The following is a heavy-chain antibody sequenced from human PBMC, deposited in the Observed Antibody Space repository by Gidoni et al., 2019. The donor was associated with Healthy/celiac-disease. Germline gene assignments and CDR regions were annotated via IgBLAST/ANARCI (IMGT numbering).Heavy chain of an antibody. CDR3: ARGRTYCSSTSCYGIAALGRFDY. V-gene: IGHV1-69*01. Sequence: QVQLVQSGAEVTKPGSSGKVSCKASGVTFSSCAISWVRQAPGQGLEWMGGIIPIFGTANYAQKFKGRVTITADESTSTAYMELSSLRSEDTAVYYCARGRTYCSSTSCYGIAALGRFDYWGQGTLVTVSS. CDR2: IIPIFGTA. J-gene: IGHJ4*02. D-gene: IGHD2-2*01. CDR1: GVTFSSCA.